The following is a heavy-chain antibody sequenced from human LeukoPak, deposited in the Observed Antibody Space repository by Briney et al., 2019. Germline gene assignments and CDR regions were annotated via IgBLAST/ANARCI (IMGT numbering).Heavy chain of an antibody. CDR1: GGSISSSSYC. D-gene: IGHD1-26*01. V-gene: IGHV4-39*07. CDR3: ARRYFQWGYEIDY. J-gene: IGHJ4*02. CDR2: TCFSGST. Sequence: PSETLSLTCTVSGGSISSSSYCWGWFRQPPGKGLEWIGSTCFSGSTYYNPSLKSRVTISVDTSKNQFSLNLTSVTAADTAVYYCARRYFQWGYEIDYWGQGTLVTVSS.